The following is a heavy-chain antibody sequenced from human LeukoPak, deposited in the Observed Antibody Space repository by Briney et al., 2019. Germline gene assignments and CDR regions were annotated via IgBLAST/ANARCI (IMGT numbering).Heavy chain of an antibody. CDR1: GFTFSRYG. J-gene: IGHJ4*02. CDR3: AKIRGEIDY. V-gene: IGHV3-30*02. CDR2: IWHDASNA. D-gene: IGHD3-10*01. Sequence: GGPLRLSCAASGFTFSRYGMHWVRQAPGKGLEWVAFIWHDASNAYYADSVKGRYTISRDNSKNTLYLQMNSLRTEDTAVYYCAKIRGEIDYWGQGILVTASS.